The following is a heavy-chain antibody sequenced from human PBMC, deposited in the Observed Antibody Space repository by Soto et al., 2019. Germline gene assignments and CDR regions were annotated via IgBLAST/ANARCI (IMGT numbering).Heavy chain of an antibody. J-gene: IGHJ6*02. V-gene: IGHV1-2*02. D-gene: IGHD2-2*02. CDR2: INPNRGGT. CDR3: ARFGRYCSSTSCYTIGMDV. CDR1: GYTFTGYY. Sequence: SSVKGSCKASGYTFTGYYMHWVRQAPGQGLEWMGWINPNRGGTNYAQKFQGRVTMTRDTSISTAYMELSRLRSDDTAVYYCARFGRYCSSTSCYTIGMDVWGQGTTVTVSS.